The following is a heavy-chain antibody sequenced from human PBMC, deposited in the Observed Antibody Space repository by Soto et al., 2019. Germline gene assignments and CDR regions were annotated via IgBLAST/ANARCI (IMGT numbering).Heavy chain of an antibody. CDR2: IKTKSEGEAT. V-gene: IGHV3-15*07. CDR3: TPGSVEGV. D-gene: IGHD2-15*01. J-gene: IGHJ6*02. CDR1: DFTITNAW. Sequence: EVQLVESGGGLVKPGGSLRLSCAASDFTITNAWMNWVRQAPGKGLEWVGRIKTKSEGEATDYAAPLKGRCTISRDDSKNTLFLQMNSLKTEDTAVYYCTPGSVEGVWGQGATVTVSS.